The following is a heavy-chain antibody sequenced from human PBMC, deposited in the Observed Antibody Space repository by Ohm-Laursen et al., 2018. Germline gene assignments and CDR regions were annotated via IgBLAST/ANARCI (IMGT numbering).Heavy chain of an antibody. CDR1: GFTFSTYA. CDR2: IRYRDHLN. Sequence: GSLRLSCAASGFTFSTYAVTWVRQAPGKGLEWLSYIRYRDHLNLYADSMKGRSTISRDDGKNSLFLQTNSLRAEDTGVYYCATAGSAYRSDWFDYWGQGILVTVSS. D-gene: IGHD5-12*01. J-gene: IGHJ5*01. V-gene: IGHV3-48*03. CDR3: ATAGSAYRSDWFDY.